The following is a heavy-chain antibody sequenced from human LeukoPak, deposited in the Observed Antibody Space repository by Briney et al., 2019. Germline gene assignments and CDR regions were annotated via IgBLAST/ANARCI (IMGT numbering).Heavy chain of an antibody. D-gene: IGHD5-24*01. CDR1: GYTLTAYF. CDR2: INPNTGGT. J-gene: IGHJ4*02. Sequence: ASLKVSCKASGYTLTAYFMHWVRQAPGQGLEWLGWINPNTGGTNYAQKFQGRVAMTRDTSLSTAYMELTRLRSDDTAVYYCASSSSGFNFVDWGQGTLVTVCS. CDR3: ASSSSGFNFVD. V-gene: IGHV1-2*02.